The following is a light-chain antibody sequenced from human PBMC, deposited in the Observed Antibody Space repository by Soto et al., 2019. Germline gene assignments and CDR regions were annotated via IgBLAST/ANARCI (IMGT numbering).Light chain of an antibody. V-gene: IGKV1-5*03. CDR3: QQYNSYSWT. J-gene: IGKJ1*01. CDR1: QSISSW. Sequence: DIQMTQSPSTLSASVGDRVTIICRPSQSISSWLAWYQQKPGKAPKLLIYKASSLESGVPSRFSGSGSGTEFTLTISSLQPDDFATYYCQQYNSYSWTFGQGTKVDIK. CDR2: KAS.